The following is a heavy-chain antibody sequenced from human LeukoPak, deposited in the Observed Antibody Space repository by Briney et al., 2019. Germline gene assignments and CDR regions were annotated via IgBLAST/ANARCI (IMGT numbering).Heavy chain of an antibody. Sequence: PGGSLRLSCEASGFAFDDYGMSWVRQAPGKGLEWVSGINWNGGSTGYADSVKGRFTISRDNAKNSLYLQMNSLRAEDTALYYCARGGPVMVYATALDYWGQGTLVTVSS. D-gene: IGHD2-8*01. CDR2: INWNGGST. CDR3: ARGGPVMVYATALDY. J-gene: IGHJ4*02. V-gene: IGHV3-20*04. CDR1: GFAFDDYG.